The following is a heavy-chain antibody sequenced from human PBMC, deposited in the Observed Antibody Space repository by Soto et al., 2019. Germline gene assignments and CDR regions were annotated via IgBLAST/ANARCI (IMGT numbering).Heavy chain of an antibody. J-gene: IGHJ4*02. Sequence: TGGSLRLSCAASGFTFSDSAMHWVRQASGKGLEWLGRIRSKANNFATAYAASVKGRFTISRDDAKNTVYLQMNSLNSEDTAVYYCTRRSEYDSGGYYYAYDYRGQGTRVTVSS. CDR1: GFTFSDSA. CDR2: IRSKANNFAT. V-gene: IGHV3-73*01. CDR3: TRRSEYDSGGYYYAYDY. D-gene: IGHD3-22*01.